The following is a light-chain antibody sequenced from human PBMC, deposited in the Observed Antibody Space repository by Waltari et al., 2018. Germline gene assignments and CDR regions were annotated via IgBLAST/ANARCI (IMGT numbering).Light chain of an antibody. CDR3: QQYGSSPWT. J-gene: IGKJ1*01. CDR2: GAS. V-gene: IGKV3-20*01. Sequence: EIVLPQSPGTLSLSPVERATRSCRASQSVSSSYLAWYQQKPGQAPRLLIYGASSRATGIPDRFSGSGSGTDFTLTISRLEPEDFAVYYCQQYGSSPWTFGQGTKVEIK. CDR1: QSVSSSY.